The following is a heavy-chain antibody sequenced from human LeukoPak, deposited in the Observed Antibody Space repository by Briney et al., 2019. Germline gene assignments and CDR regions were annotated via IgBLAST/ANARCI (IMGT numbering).Heavy chain of an antibody. CDR3: ARNREYSRSSGTEFDP. D-gene: IGHD6-6*01. CDR1: GSTFTDYW. Sequence: PGESLKISCKGSGSTFTDYWIAWVRQMPGKGLECMGIIYPANSDTRYSPSFQGQVTISVDKSISTAYLQWSSLKASDTAMYYCARNREYSRSSGTEFDPWGQGTLVTVSS. V-gene: IGHV5-51*01. J-gene: IGHJ5*02. CDR2: IYPANSDT.